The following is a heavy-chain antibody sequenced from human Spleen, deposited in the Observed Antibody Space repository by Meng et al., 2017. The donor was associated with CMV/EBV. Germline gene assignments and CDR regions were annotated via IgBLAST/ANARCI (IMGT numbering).Heavy chain of an antibody. CDR3: AKGMDNVGSSWYSY. V-gene: IGHV3-74*01. CDR2: INGDGSST. Sequence: GESLKISCAASGFSFRANWIHWVRQGPGKGLVWVSRINGDGSSTNYADSVKGRFTISRDSAENTLYLQMNSLRAEDTALYYCAKGMDNVGSSWYSYWGQGTLVTVSS. D-gene: IGHD6-13*01. CDR1: GFSFRANW. J-gene: IGHJ4*02.